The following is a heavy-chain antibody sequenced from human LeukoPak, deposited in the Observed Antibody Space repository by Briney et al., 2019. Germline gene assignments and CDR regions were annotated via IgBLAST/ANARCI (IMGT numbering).Heavy chain of an antibody. CDR2: INPNSGAT. CDR3: ATTFSSGWYFHY. D-gene: IGHD6-19*01. Sequence: ASVKVSCKASGYTFTDYYMHWVPQAPGQGREWMGWINPNSGATIYAQKFQGRVTMTRDSSISTAYMEVSRLTSDDTAVYHCATTFSSGWYFHYWGQGTLVTVSS. J-gene: IGHJ4*02. CDR1: GYTFTDYY. V-gene: IGHV1-2*02.